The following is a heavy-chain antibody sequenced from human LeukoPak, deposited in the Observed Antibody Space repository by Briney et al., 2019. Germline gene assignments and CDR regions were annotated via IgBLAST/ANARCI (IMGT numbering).Heavy chain of an antibody. J-gene: IGHJ4*02. CDR2: ISGSGGST. CDR3: ARVWTYYYDSSGSESFDY. CDR1: GFTFSSYA. V-gene: IGHV3-23*01. Sequence: GGSLGLSCAASGFTFSSYAMSWARQAPGKGLEWVSAISGSGGSTYYADSVKGRFTISRDNAKNSLYLQMNSLRAEDTAVYYCARVWTYYYDSSGSESFDYWGQGTLVTVSS. D-gene: IGHD3-22*01.